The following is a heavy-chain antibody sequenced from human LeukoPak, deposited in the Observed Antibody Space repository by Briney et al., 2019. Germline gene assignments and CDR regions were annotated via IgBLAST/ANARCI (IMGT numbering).Heavy chain of an antibody. CDR2: IYYRGIT. J-gene: IGHJ4*02. CDR1: GGSINSGAYF. CDR3: ARDLLNEGNHLDY. D-gene: IGHD4-23*01. Sequence: SETLSLTCIVSGGSINSGAYFWSWIRQHPGKGLEWIGYIYYRGITYYHPSLKSRVTISVDTSKNQFSLKLSSVTAADTAVYYCARDLLNEGNHLDYWGQGTLVTVSS. V-gene: IGHV4-30-4*08.